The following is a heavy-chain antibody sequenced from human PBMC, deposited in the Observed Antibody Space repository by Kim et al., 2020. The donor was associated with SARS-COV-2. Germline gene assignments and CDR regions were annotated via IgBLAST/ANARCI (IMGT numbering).Heavy chain of an antibody. D-gene: IGHD3-3*01. V-gene: IGHV1-2*02. CDR3: AKENDFWSN. J-gene: IGHJ4*02. CDR1: GYTFTGYY. CDR2: TNPKNGDT. Sequence: ASVKVSCKASGYTFTGYYIHWLRQAPGQGLEWMGWTNPKNGDTYYAEKFKGRITMTRDTSISTAYMELNRLTSDDTAVYYCAKENDFWSNWGQGTLVTVSS.